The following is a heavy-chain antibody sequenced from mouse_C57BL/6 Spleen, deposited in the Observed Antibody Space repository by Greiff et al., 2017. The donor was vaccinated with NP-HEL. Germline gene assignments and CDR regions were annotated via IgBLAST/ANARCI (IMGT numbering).Heavy chain of an antibody. J-gene: IGHJ4*01. Sequence: EVQRVESGGGLVKPGGSLKLSCAASGFTFSDYGMHWVRQAPEKGLEWVAFISSGSSTIYYADTVKGRFTISRDNAKNTLFLQMTSLRSEDTAMYYCAKLTGTGDAMDYWGQGTSVTVSS. V-gene: IGHV5-17*01. CDR2: ISSGSSTI. D-gene: IGHD4-1*01. CDR3: AKLTGTGDAMDY. CDR1: GFTFSDYG.